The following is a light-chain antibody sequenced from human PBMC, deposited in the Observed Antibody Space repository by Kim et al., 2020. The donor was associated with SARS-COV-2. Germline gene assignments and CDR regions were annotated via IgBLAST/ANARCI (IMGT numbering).Light chain of an antibody. CDR1: SSNIGAGYG. V-gene: IGLV1-40*01. J-gene: IGLJ3*02. Sequence: QRVTISCTGSSSNIGAGYGVHWYRQLPGTAPKLLINGNNNRPSGVPDRVSGSKSGTSGSLAITGLQVDDEADYYCQSYDSSLNVWVFGGGTQLTVL. CDR3: QSYDSSLNVWV. CDR2: GNN.